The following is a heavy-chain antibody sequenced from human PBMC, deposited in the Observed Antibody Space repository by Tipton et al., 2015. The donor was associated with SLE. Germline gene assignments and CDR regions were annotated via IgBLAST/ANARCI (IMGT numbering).Heavy chain of an antibody. CDR3: IPRGYSGY. CDR2: IKSKADGGTT. CDR1: GFTFSSYA. V-gene: IGHV3-15*01. J-gene: IGHJ4*02. D-gene: IGHD5-12*01. Sequence: SLRLSCATSGFTFSSYALSWVRRAPGKGLEWVGRIKSKADGGTTDYVAPVKGRFTMSRDDSKNTLYLQMNSLKTEDTAVYYCIPRGYSGYWGQGTLVTVFS.